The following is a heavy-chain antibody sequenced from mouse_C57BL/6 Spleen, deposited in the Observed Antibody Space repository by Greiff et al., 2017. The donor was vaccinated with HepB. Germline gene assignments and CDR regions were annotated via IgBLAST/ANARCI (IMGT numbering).Heavy chain of an antibody. Sequence: EVQLQQSGPELVKPGASVKISCKASGYTFTDYYMNWVKQSHGKSLEWIGDINPNNGGTSYNQKFKGKATLTVDKSSSTAYMELRSLTSEDSAVYYCARQLTGTLGYAMDYWGQGTSVTVSS. CDR1: GYTFTDYY. V-gene: IGHV1-26*01. D-gene: IGHD4-1*01. J-gene: IGHJ4*01. CDR3: ARQLTGTLGYAMDY. CDR2: INPNNGGT.